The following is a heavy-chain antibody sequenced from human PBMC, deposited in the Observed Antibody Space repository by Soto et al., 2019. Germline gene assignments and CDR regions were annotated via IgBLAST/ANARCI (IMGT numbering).Heavy chain of an antibody. J-gene: IGHJ6*02. Sequence: SETLSLTCTVSGGSISNYYWTWIRQPAGKGLEWIGRMYTIGSTNYNPSLKSRVTMSVDTSKNQFSLNLLSVTAADTAVYYCPREGYSDTYSYYQPLDVWGQGTTVTVSS. CDR1: GGSISNYY. D-gene: IGHD4-17*01. CDR2: MYTIGST. V-gene: IGHV4-4*07. CDR3: PREGYSDTYSYYQPLDV.